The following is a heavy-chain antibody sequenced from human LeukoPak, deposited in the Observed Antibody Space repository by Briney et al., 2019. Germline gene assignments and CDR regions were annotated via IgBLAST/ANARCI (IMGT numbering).Heavy chain of an antibody. V-gene: IGHV4-59*01. J-gene: IGHJ5*02. CDR3: AREYYYYDSSGYYYGGWFDP. CDR1: GGSISSYY. Sequence: SETLSLTCTVSGGSISSYYWSWIRQPPGKGLEWIGYIHYSEGTNYNPSLKSRVTISVDTSKNQFFLRLSSVTAADTAVYYCAREYYYYDSSGYYYGGWFDPWGQGTTVTVSS. D-gene: IGHD3-22*01. CDR2: IHYSEGT.